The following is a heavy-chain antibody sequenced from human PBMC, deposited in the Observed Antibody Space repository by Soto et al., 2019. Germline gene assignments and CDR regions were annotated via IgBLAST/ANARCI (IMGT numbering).Heavy chain of an antibody. CDR2: TYYRSKWYN. J-gene: IGHJ6*02. CDR3: ARDRASVVVPAAMPPNYYGMDV. Sequence: SQTLSLTCAISGDSVSSNSAAWNWIRQSPSRGLEWLGRTYYRSKWYNDYAVSVKSRITINPDTSKNQFSLQLNSVTPEDTAVYYCARDRASVVVPAAMPPNYYGMDVWGQGTTVTVSS. V-gene: IGHV6-1*01. D-gene: IGHD2-2*01. CDR1: GDSVSSNSAA.